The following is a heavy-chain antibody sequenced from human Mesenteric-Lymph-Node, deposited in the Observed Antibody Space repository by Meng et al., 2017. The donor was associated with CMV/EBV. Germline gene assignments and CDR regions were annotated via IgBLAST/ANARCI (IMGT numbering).Heavy chain of an antibody. J-gene: IGHJ4*02. CDR1: SGSISSYY. CDR3: TTTDPTYGGNYYFDN. D-gene: IGHD4-23*01. V-gene: IGHV4-59*12. CDR2: IHYSGST. Sequence: SETLSLTCTVSSGSISSYYWSWIRQPPGKGLEWIGYIHYSGSTNYNSSLKSRVTISIDTSKNQFSLKLSSVTAADTAVYYCTTTDPTYGGNYYFDNWGQGTLVTVSS.